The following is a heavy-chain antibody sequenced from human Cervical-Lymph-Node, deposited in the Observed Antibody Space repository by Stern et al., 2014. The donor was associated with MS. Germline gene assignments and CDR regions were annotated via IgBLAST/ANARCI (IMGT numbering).Heavy chain of an antibody. J-gene: IGHJ4*02. CDR2: VYSSGAT. V-gene: IGHV4-39*01. CDR3: AKHACTGAACPFDL. D-gene: IGHD2-8*02. Sequence: QVQLQESCPGLVKPSETLSLTCAVSGDSISSYTHYWAWIRQPPGKGLEWIGIVYSSGATYHTPSLKTPVTISVDTSKNHFPLGLNSVTAADTAVYYCAKHACTGAACPFDLWGQGTLVTVSS. CDR1: GDSISSYTHY.